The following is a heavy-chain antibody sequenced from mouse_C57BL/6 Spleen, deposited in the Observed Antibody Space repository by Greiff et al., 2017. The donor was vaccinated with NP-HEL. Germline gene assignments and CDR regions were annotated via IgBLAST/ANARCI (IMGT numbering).Heavy chain of an antibody. D-gene: IGHD1-1*01. J-gene: IGHJ1*03. V-gene: IGHV1-52*01. CDR3: ARYSGSSYWYFDV. CDR1: GYTFTSYW. CDR2: IDPSDSET. Sequence: QVQLQQPGAELVRPGSSVKLSCKASGYTFTSYWMHWVKQRPIQGLEWIGNIDPSDSETHYNQKFKDKATLTVDKSSSTSYMQLNSLTSDDSAVYYCARYSGSSYWYFDVWGTGTTVTVSS.